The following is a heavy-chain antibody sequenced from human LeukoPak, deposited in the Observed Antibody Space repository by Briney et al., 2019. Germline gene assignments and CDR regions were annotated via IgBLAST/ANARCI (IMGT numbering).Heavy chain of an antibody. CDR3: VRYCSSVSCYNYYGMDV. Sequence: SETLSLTCTVSGGSISSSTYSWAWIRQPPGKGLEWIGSIYYSGSTYYSPSLKSRVTISVDTSKNQFSLKLSSVTAADTAVYYSVRYCSSVSCYNYYGMDVWGQGTTVTVSS. D-gene: IGHD2-2*02. J-gene: IGHJ6*02. CDR2: IYYSGST. CDR1: GGSISSSTYS. V-gene: IGHV4-39*01.